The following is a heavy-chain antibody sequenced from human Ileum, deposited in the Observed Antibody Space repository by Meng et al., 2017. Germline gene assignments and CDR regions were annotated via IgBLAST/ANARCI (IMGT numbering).Heavy chain of an antibody. CDR2: IDHLGIA. V-gene: IGHV4-4*02. CDR3: ARHGGYYQDF. D-gene: IGHD4-23*01. Sequence: QVPWQGSGPGLGKALQTLSLTCSVSGASMSVVSYWSWVRQSPGKGLEWIGQIDHLGIAYYKPSLKSRVTMSIDQSKSQFSLRLTSVSAADTVVYYCARHGGYYQDFWGQGTLVTVSS. J-gene: IGHJ4*02. CDR1: GASMSVVSY.